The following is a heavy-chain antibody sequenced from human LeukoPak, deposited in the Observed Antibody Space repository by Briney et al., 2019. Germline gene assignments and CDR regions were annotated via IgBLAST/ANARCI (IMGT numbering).Heavy chain of an antibody. CDR1: GGSISNYY. J-gene: IGHJ4*02. CDR3: ARARRDSGFYRIDY. CDR2: INHSGTA. V-gene: IGHV4-34*01. D-gene: IGHD3-3*01. Sequence: KTSETLSLTCTVSGGSISNYYWSWIRQPPGKGLEWIGEINHSGTANYNPSPNRRVTISIDPSKDQFSLTLSAVTVADTAVYYCARARRDSGFYRIDYWGQGTLVTVSS.